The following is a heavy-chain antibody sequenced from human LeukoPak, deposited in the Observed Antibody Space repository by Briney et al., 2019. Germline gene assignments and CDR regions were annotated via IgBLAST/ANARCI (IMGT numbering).Heavy chain of an antibody. J-gene: IGHJ6*02. D-gene: IGHD3-10*01. CDR3: ARPVVPGGLYGMDV. CDR1: GLTISDYY. Sequence: GGSLRLSCAASGLTISDYYMNWIRQAPGKGLEWVSYISGASTYTNYADSVKGRFTISRDNARNSLYLQMNSLRAEDTAVYHCARPVVPGGLYGMDVWGQGTTVTVSS. V-gene: IGHV3-11*03. CDR2: ISGASTYT.